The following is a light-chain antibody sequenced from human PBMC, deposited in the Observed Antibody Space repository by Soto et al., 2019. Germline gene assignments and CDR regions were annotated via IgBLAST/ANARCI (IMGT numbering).Light chain of an antibody. J-gene: IGKJ2*01. CDR3: QQSGSSFYT. Sequence: EIVLTQSPGTLSWSPGERATISCRASQSVSSAYLAWYQQIPGQAPRLLIYGASSRATGIPDRFSGSGSGTDFTLTISGLEPEDFEVYYCQQSGSSFYTLGPGTKREIK. V-gene: IGKV3-20*01. CDR1: QSVSSAY. CDR2: GAS.